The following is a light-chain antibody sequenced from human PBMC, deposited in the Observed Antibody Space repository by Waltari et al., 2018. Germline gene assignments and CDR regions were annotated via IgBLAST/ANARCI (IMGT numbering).Light chain of an antibody. V-gene: IGLV1-51*02. Sequence: QSVLTQPPSVSAAAGQRVTISCSGTDSDIGRNFVSWYQRVPGTAPRLLIYENPERPSGVPDRFSGSKSGTSATLDIAGLQTGDEAQYYCATWESGLSLFGGGTTLTVL. J-gene: IGLJ3*02. CDR3: ATWESGLSL. CDR2: ENP. CDR1: DSDIGRNF.